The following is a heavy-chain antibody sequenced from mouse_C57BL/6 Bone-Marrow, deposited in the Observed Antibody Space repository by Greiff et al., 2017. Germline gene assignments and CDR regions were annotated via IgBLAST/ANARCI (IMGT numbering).Heavy chain of an antibody. J-gene: IGHJ4*01. D-gene: IGHD2-1*01. CDR3: AYGNYFVFYAMDY. CDR2: IYPGDGDT. CDR1: GYAFSSSW. Sequence: VQLVESGPELVQPGASVKISCKASGYAFSSSWMNWVKQRPGKGLEWIGRIYPGDGDTNYNGKFKGKATLTADKSSSTAYMQLSSLTSEDSAVYFCAYGNYFVFYAMDYWGQGTSVTVSS. V-gene: IGHV1-82*01.